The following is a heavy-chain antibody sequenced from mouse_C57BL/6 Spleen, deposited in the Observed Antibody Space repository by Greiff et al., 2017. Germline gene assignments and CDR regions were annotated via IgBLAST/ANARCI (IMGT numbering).Heavy chain of an antibody. V-gene: IGHV1-64*01. CDR2: IHPNSGST. J-gene: IGHJ4*01. CDR3: ARYDYDVGAMDD. Sequence: VQLQQPGAELVKPGASVKLSCKASGYTFTSYWMHWVKQRPGQGLEWIGMIHPNSGSTNYNEKFKSKATLTVDKSSSTAYMQLSSLTSEDSAVYYCARYDYDVGAMDDWGQRTSVTVSS. D-gene: IGHD2-4*01. CDR1: GYTFTSYW.